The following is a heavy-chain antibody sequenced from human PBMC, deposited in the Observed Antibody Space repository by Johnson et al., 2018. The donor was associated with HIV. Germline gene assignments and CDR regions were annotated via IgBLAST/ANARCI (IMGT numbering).Heavy chain of an antibody. CDR2: ISHDGINK. CDR1: GFTFSSYA. D-gene: IGHD3-22*01. CDR3: AREGGAFYDSSGSLAFDI. V-gene: IGHV3-30-3*01. J-gene: IGHJ3*02. Sequence: QVQLVESGGGVVQPGRSLRLSCAASGFTFSSYAMHWVRQAPGKGLEWVTLISHDGINKYYADSVKGRFTISKDNSKSTLYVQMNMLTVDDTAVYYCAREGGAFYDSSGSLAFDIWGQGTMVTVSS.